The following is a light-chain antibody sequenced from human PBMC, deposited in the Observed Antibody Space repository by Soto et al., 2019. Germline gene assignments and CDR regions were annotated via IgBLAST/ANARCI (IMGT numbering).Light chain of an antibody. CDR3: SSYTSSSTLFYV. Sequence: QSALTQPAPVSGSPGQSITISCTGTSSDVGGYNYVSWYQQHPGKAPKLMIYDVSNRPSGVSSRFSGSKSGNTASLTISGLQAEDEADYYCSSYTSSSTLFYVFGTGTKLTVL. CDR2: DVS. CDR1: SSDVGGYNY. V-gene: IGLV2-14*01. J-gene: IGLJ1*01.